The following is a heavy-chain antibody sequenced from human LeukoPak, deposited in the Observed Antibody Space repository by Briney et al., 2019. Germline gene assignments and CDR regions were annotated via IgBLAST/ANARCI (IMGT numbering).Heavy chain of an antibody. J-gene: IGHJ4*02. CDR1: GGSISSSSHY. CDR3: ARRSSSHDFDY. D-gene: IGHD6-13*01. Sequence: SETLSLTCTVSGGSISSSSHYWGWIRQPPGKRLEWIGSIYYSGRTSYSPSLKSRVTISVDTSKNHFSLKLSSLTAADTAVYYCARRSSSHDFDYWGQGILVIVSS. V-gene: IGHV4-39*02. CDR2: IYYSGRT.